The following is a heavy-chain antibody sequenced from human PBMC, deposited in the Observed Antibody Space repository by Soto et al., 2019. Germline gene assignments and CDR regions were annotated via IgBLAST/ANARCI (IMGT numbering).Heavy chain of an antibody. J-gene: IGHJ4*02. V-gene: IGHV3-64*04. Sequence: SLRLSCSASGFTFSNSAMHWVRQAPGKGLEYVSVISYNGGNTYYADSVRGRFTISRDNAKNSLYLLMNSLRAEDTAVYYCTREGDGSGFFSDFWGQGALVTV. CDR1: GFTFSNSA. CDR2: ISYNGGNT. D-gene: IGHD3-22*01. CDR3: TREGDGSGFFSDF.